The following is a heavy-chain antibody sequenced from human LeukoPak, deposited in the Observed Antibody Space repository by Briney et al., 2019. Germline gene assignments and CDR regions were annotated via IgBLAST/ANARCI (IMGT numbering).Heavy chain of an antibody. CDR1: GGSISSGSYY. D-gene: IGHD2-15*01. V-gene: IGHV4-61*02. J-gene: IGHJ4*02. CDR2: IYTSGST. Sequence: PSQTLSLTCTVSGGSISSGSYYWSWIRQPAGKGLEWIGRIYTSGSTNYNPSLKSRVTISVDTSKNQFSLKLSSVTAADTAVYYCARFDCSGGSCYFDYWGQGTLVTVSS. CDR3: ARFDCSGGSCYFDY.